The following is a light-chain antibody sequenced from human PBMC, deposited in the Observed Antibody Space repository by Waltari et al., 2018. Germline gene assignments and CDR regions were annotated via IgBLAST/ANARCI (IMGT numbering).Light chain of an antibody. CDR1: NIGTYS. CDR3: HVWHPHVDPGV. CDR2: YDR. J-gene: IGLJ1*01. Sequence: SYVVTQPPSVSVAPGETATIPWGGDNIGTYSVHWYQQKAGQAPVLVIFYDRDRPSGIPDRFSGSNSGNTATLTISRVEAGDEARYYCHVWHPHVDPGVFGTGTEVTVL. V-gene: IGLV3-21*04.